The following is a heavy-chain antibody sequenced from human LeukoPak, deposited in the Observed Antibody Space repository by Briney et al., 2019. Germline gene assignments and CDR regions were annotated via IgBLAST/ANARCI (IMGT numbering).Heavy chain of an antibody. V-gene: IGHV3-23*01. D-gene: IGHD3-9*01. CDR1: GCTFSSYA. CDR2: ISGSGGST. J-gene: IGHJ5*02. Sequence: GGCLTLSCTASGCTFSSYAMSWVCQDPRKGLEWVSAISGSGGSTYYADSVKGRFTISRDNSKNTLYLQMNSLRAEDTAVYYCAKDQYYDILTGPGGWFDPWGQGTLVTVSS. CDR3: AKDQYYDILTGPGGWFDP.